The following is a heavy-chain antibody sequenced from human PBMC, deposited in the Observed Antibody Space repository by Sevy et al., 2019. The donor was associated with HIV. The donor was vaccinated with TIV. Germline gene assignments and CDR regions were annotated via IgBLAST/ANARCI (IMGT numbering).Heavy chain of an antibody. V-gene: IGHV3-23*01. Sequence: GGSLRLSCAASGFTFRTFAMSWVRQAPGKGLQWVSSISDTGTSTYYADSVEGRFTISRDNSKKTLYLQMNSLRAEYTALYYCAKYAGDFPHFDYWGQGTLVTVSS. CDR1: GFTFRTFA. CDR3: AKYAGDFPHFDY. CDR2: ISDTGTST. J-gene: IGHJ4*02. D-gene: IGHD7-27*01.